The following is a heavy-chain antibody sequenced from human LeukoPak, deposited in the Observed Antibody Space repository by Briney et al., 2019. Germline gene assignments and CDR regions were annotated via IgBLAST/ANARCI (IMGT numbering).Heavy chain of an antibody. J-gene: IGHJ4*02. CDR3: ARGLLWFGEYYFDY. V-gene: IGHV4-34*01. CDR2: INHSGST. D-gene: IGHD3-10*01. Sequence: SETLSLTCAGYGGSFSGYYWSWIRQPPGKGLEWIGEINHSGSTNYNPSLKSRVTISVDTSKNQFSLKLSSVTAADTAVYYCARGLLWFGEYYFDYWGQGTLVTVSS. CDR1: GGSFSGYY.